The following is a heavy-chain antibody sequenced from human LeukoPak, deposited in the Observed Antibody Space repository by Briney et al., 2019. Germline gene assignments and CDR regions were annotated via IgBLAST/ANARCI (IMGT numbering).Heavy chain of an antibody. CDR1: GFTFGDYE. D-gene: IGHD2/OR15-2a*01. CDR2: IRTKANGGTP. V-gene: IGHV3-49*04. Sequence: GGSLRLSCTVSGFTFGDYEMTWVRQAPGKGLEWVGFIRTKANGGTPEYAASVKGRFTISRNDFTSIGFLQMNSLTTEDTAVYYCTRRISFRGSDYWGQGTLVSVSS. J-gene: IGHJ4*02. CDR3: TRRISFRGSDY.